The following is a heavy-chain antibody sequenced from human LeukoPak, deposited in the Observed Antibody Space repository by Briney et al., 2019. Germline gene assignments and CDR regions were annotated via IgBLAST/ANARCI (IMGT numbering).Heavy chain of an antibody. CDR2: IYYGGSA. CDR3: ARADGGLRFPFDY. J-gene: IGHJ4*02. Sequence: SETLSLTCTVSGGSVGSSNYYWGWIRQPPGKGLEWIGTIYYGGSADYNPSLKSRVTLSVDTSENQFSLKLSSVTAADTAVYYCARADGGLRFPFDYWGQGTLVTVSS. D-gene: IGHD5-12*01. CDR1: GGSVGSSNYY. V-gene: IGHV4-39*07.